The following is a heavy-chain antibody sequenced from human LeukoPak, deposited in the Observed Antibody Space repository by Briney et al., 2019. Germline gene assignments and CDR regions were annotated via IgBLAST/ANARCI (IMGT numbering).Heavy chain of an antibody. CDR3: AREGLGPAFSAWFDP. CDR2: VSNDGRTT. D-gene: IGHD1-26*01. V-gene: IGHV3-30*03. J-gene: IGHJ5*02. Sequence: GGSLRLSCAASGFIFSNYGIHWVRQAPGKGLEWVTVVSNDGRTTYYADSVKGRFTISRDNSKNTLYLQMNSLRPEDTAMYYCAREGLGPAFSAWFDPWGQGTLVTVSS. CDR1: GFIFSNYG.